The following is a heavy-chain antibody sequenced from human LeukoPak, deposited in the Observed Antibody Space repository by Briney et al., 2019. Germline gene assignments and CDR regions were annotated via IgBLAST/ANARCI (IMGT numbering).Heavy chain of an antibody. CDR2: INHSGST. V-gene: IGHV4-34*01. CDR3: ARTWVGCSGGSCNEDY. J-gene: IGHJ4*02. Sequence: SETLSLTCAVYGGSFSGYYWSWIRQPPGKGLEWIGEINHSGSTNYNPSLKSRVTISVDTSKNQFSLKLSSVTAADTAVYYCARTWVGCSGGSCNEDYWGQGTLVTVSS. D-gene: IGHD2-15*01. CDR1: GGSFSGYY.